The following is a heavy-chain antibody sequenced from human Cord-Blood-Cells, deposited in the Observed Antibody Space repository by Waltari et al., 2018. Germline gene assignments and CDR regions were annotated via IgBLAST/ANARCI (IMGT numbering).Heavy chain of an antibody. CDR1: GFTFRSYA. D-gene: IGHD6-13*01. V-gene: IGHV3-23*01. CDR3: AKIGAGYFVDY. J-gene: IGHJ4*02. CDR2: ISGSGGST. Sequence: EVKLLESGGGLVQPGGSLRLSCAASGFTFRSYAMRWARQAPGKGLEWVSAISGSGGSTYDADSVKGRFTISRDNSKNTLYLQMNSLRAEDTAVYYCAKIGAGYFVDYWGQGTLVTVSS.